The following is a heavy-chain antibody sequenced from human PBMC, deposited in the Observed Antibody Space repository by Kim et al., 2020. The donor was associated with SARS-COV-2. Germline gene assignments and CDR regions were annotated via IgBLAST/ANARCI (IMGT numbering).Heavy chain of an antibody. J-gene: IGHJ4*02. D-gene: IGHD3-16*02. V-gene: IGHV3-7*01. CDR1: GFTFSSYW. CDR2: IKQDGSEK. Sequence: GGSLRLSCAASGFTFSSYWMSWVRQAPGKGLEWVANIKQDGSEKYYVDSVKGRFTISRDNAKNSLYLQMNSLRAEDTAVYYCARDSGGVIVIGYYFDYWGQGTLVTVSS. CDR3: ARDSGGVIVIGYYFDY.